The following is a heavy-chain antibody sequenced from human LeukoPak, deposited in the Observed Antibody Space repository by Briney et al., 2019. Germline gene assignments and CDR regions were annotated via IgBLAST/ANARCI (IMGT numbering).Heavy chain of an antibody. CDR3: ARGDDYGDYAVVH. CDR2: IYYSGST. D-gene: IGHD4-17*01. V-gene: IGHV4-39*07. CDR1: GGSISSSSYY. Sequence: SETLSLTCTVSGGSISSSSYYWGWIRQPPGKGLEWIGSIYYSGSTYYNPSLKSRVTISVDTSKNQFSLKLSSVTAADTAVYYCARGDDYGDYAVVHWGQGTLVTVSS. J-gene: IGHJ4*02.